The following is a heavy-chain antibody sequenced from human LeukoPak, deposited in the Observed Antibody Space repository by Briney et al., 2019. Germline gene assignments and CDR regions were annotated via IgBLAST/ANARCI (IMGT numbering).Heavy chain of an antibody. D-gene: IGHD1-1*01. CDR1: GYSFTSYW. CDR2: IYPGDSDT. J-gene: IGHJ4*02. V-gene: IGHV5-51*01. CDR3: ASTTGTTGWYYFDY. Sequence: GESLKISCKGSGYSFTSYWICWVRQMAGKRLEWMGIIYPGDSDTRYSPSFQGQVTISADKSISTAYLQWSSLNASDTAMYYCASTTGTTGWYYFDYWGQGTLVTVSS.